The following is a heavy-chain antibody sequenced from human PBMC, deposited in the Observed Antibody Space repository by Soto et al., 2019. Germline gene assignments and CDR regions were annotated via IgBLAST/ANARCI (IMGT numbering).Heavy chain of an antibody. CDR3: ARDSLHCSGGSCYSNFDY. CDR2: IWYDGSNK. CDR1: GFTFSSYG. V-gene: IGHV3-33*01. D-gene: IGHD2-15*01. J-gene: IGHJ4*02. Sequence: GGSLRLSCAASGFTFSSYGMHWVRQAPGKGLEWVAVIWYDGSNKYYADSVKGRFTISRDNSKNTLYLQMNSLRAEDTAVYYCARDSLHCSGGSCYSNFDYWGQGTLVTVSS.